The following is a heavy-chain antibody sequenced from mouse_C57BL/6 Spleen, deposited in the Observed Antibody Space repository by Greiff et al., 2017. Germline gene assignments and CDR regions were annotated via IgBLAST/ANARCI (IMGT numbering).Heavy chain of an antibody. D-gene: IGHD1-1*01. CDR3: AREGDYGSTPFDY. V-gene: IGHV5-16*01. CDR2: INYDGSST. J-gene: IGHJ2*01. CDR1: GFTFSDYY. Sequence: EVKLVESEGGLVQPGSSMKLSCTASGFTFSDYYMAWVRQVPEKGLEWVANINYDGSSTYYLDSLKSRFIISRDNAKNILYLQMSSLKSEDTATYYCAREGDYGSTPFDYWGQCTTLTVSS.